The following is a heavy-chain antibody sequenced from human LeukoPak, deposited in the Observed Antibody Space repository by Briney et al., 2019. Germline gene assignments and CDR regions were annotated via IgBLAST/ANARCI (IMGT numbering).Heavy chain of an antibody. CDR2: IRYDGSNK. CDR1: GFTFSGYG. V-gene: IGHV3-30*02. J-gene: IGHJ1*01. D-gene: IGHD6-19*01. CDR3: AKDSGSGWYPEYFQH. Sequence: GGSLRLSCAASGFTFSGYGMHWVRQAPGKGLEWVAFIRYDGSNKYYADSVKGRFTISRDNSKNTLYLQMNSLRAEDTAVYYCAKDSGSGWYPEYFQHWGQGTLVTVSS.